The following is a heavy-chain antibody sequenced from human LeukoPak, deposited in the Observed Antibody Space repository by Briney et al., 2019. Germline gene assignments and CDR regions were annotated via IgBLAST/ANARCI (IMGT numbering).Heavy chain of an antibody. V-gene: IGHV3-30*18. Sequence: GGSLRLSCAASGFTFRSYGMHWVRQAPGKGLEWVAVISYDGRNKYHGDSVKGRFTISRDNSKNTLYLHMNSLRAEDTAVYYCAKDHGDPQDYYYLYYGMDVWGQGTTVTVS. CDR1: GFTFRSYG. CDR3: AKDHGDPQDYYYLYYGMDV. J-gene: IGHJ6*02. D-gene: IGHD4-17*01. CDR2: ISYDGRNK.